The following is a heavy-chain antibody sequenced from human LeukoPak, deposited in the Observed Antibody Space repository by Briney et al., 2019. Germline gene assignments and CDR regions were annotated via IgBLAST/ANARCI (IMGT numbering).Heavy chain of an antibody. CDR2: IYYSGST. CDR1: GGSVSSGSYY. J-gene: IGHJ6*02. V-gene: IGHV4-61*01. Sequence: SETLSLTCTVSGGSVSSGSYYWSWIRQPPGKGLEWIGYIYYSGSTNYNPSLKSRVTISVDTSKNQFSLKLSSVTAADTAVYYCARVVGYSSSWYEYYYYGMDVWGQGTTVTVSS. D-gene: IGHD6-13*01. CDR3: ARVVGYSSSWYEYYYYGMDV.